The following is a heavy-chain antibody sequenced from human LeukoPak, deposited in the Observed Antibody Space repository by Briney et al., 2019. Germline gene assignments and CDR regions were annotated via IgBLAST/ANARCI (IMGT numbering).Heavy chain of an antibody. D-gene: IGHD3-3*01. V-gene: IGHV4-59*08. CDR3: ARQGYWSGYFVFDH. CDR2: IYYSGST. J-gene: IGHJ4*02. Sequence: PSETLSLTCTVSGGSISSYYWSWIRQSPGKGLGYIGYIYYSGSTTYNPSLKSRVTISVYTSKNQFSLTLSSVTAADTAVYYCARQGYWSGYFVFDHWGQGTLVTVSS. CDR1: GGSISSYY.